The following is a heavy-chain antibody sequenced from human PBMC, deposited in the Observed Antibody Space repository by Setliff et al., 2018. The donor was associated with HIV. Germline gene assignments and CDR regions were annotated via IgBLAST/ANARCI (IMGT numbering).Heavy chain of an antibody. J-gene: IGHJ4*02. CDR1: DDPINSFY. V-gene: IGHV4-4*09. D-gene: IGHD3-22*01. Sequence: KASETLSLTCTVSDDPINSFYWSWIRQPPGKGLEWIGYIYTSGSTNYNPSLEGRVTISVDTSKNQFSLKLSSVTAADTAVYYCARTPEDYDQYFFDRWGQGTLVTV. CDR3: ARTPEDYDQYFFDR. CDR2: IYTSGST.